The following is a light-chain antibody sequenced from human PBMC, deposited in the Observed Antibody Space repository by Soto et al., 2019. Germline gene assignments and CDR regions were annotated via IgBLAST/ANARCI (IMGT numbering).Light chain of an antibody. CDR2: AAS. Sequence: TQSPATLSVSPGDTATLSCRASQGISSYLAWYQQKPGKAPKLLIYAASTLQSGVPSRFSGSGSGTEFTLTISSLQPEDFATYYCQQLNSYPTFGQGTKVEIK. V-gene: IGKV1-9*01. CDR1: QGISSY. CDR3: QQLNSYPT. J-gene: IGKJ1*01.